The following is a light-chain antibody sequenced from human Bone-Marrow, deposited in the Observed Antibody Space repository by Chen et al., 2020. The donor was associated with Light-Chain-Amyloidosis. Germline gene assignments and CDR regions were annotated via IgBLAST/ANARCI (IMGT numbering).Light chain of an antibody. Sequence: SYELTQPPSVSVSPGQTARITCSGDALPTKYAYWYQQKPGQAPVLVIHRDTERPSGISERFSGSSSGTTATLTSRGVQAEDEADYHCQSADSSGTYEVIFGGGTKLNV. CDR3: QSADSSGTYEVI. V-gene: IGLV3-25*03. J-gene: IGLJ2*01. CDR2: RDT. CDR1: ALPTKY.